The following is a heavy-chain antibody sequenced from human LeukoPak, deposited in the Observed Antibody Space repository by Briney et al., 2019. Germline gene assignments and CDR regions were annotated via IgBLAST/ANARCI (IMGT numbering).Heavy chain of an antibody. CDR1: GGSINNYY. Sequence: PSETLSLTCTVSGGSINNYYWSWIRQPPGKGLEWIGYIYSIGSTNYNPSLKSRVIISVDTSKNQFSLKLSSVTAADTAVYYCARRTLCCGERFDPWGQGTLVTVSS. V-gene: IGHV4-59*08. CDR3: ARRTLCCGERFDP. CDR2: IYSIGST. J-gene: IGHJ5*02. D-gene: IGHD3-16*01.